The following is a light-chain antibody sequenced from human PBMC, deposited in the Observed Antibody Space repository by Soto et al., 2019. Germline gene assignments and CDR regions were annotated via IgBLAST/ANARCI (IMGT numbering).Light chain of an antibody. J-gene: IGLJ1*01. V-gene: IGLV2-14*01. CDR2: EIS. Sequence: QSALTQPASVSGSPGQSITISCTGTSSDVSGYNYVSWYQHHPGKAPKVIIYEISNRPSGVSNRFSGSKSGNTASLTISGLQAGDEADYYCSSYTTSSTLYVFGTGTKLTVL. CDR1: SSDVSGYNY. CDR3: SSYTTSSTLYV.